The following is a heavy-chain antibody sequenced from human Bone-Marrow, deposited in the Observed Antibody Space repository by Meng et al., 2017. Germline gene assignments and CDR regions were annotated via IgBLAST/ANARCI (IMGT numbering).Heavy chain of an antibody. CDR3: ARGPTTMAHDFDY. J-gene: IGHJ4*02. D-gene: IGHD4-11*01. Sequence: QVQRQQGGAGLVKPSETLSLTCFVSGGSFSDYYWSWIRQPPGKGLEWIGEINHSGSTNYNPSLESRATISVDTSQNNLSLKLSSVTAADSAVYYCARGPTTMAHDFDYWGQGTLVTVSS. V-gene: IGHV4-34*01. CDR2: INHSGST. CDR1: GGSFSDYY.